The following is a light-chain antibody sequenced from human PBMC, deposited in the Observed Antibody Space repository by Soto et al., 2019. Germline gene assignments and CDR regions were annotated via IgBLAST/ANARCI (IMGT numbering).Light chain of an antibody. V-gene: IGKV1-5*03. CDR2: KAS. CDR1: QSISRW. J-gene: IGKJ1*01. Sequence: DIQMTQSPSTLSSSAGDRVTITCRASQSISRWLAWYQQKPGKPPNLLIDKASSLKSGVPSRFSGSGSETAFTLTISSLQPDDFATYYCQQYYRFLPFGQGTKVEIK. CDR3: QQYYRFLP.